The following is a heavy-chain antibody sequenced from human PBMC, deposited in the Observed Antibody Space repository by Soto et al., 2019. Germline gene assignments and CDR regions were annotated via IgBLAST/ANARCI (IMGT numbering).Heavy chain of an antibody. J-gene: IGHJ5*02. V-gene: IGHV4-39*01. CDR1: GGSISSSSYY. Sequence: QLQLQESGPGLVKPSETLSLTCTVSGGSISSSSYYWGWIRQPPGKGLEWIGSIYYSGSTYYNPSLKSRVTISVDTSKNQFSLKLSSVTAADTAVYYCARHLITIFGVVYNWFDPWGQGTLVTXSS. CDR3: ARHLITIFGVVYNWFDP. D-gene: IGHD3-3*01. CDR2: IYYSGST.